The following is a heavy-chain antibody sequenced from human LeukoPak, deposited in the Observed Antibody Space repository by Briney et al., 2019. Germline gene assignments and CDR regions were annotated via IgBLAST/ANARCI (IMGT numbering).Heavy chain of an antibody. Sequence: SETLSLTCAVYGGSFSGYYWSWIRQPPGKGLEWIGEINHSGSTNYNPSLKSRVTISVDTSKNQFSLKLSSVTAADTAVYYCARAWDIVVVPAANFDYWGQGTLVTVSS. CDR3: ARAWDIVVVPAANFDY. V-gene: IGHV4-34*01. CDR2: INHSGST. CDR1: GGSFSGYY. D-gene: IGHD2-2*01. J-gene: IGHJ4*02.